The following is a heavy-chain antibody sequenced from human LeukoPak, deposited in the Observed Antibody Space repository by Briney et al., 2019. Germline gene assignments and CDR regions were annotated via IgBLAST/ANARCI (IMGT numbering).Heavy chain of an antibody. V-gene: IGHV4-39*01. D-gene: IGHD2-8*01. CDR3: ARRLAEGSTNGVCYTEYYFDY. CDR1: GGSISSSSYY. CDR2: IYYSGST. J-gene: IGHJ4*02. Sequence: PSETLSLTCTVSGGSISSSSYYWGWIRQPPGKGLEWIGNIYYSGSTYYNPSLKSRVTISVDTSKNQFSLKLSSVTAADTAVYYCARRLAEGSTNGVCYTEYYFDYWGQGTLVTVSS.